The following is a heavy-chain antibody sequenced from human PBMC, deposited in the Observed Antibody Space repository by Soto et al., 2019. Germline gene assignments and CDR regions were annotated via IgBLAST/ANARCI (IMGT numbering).Heavy chain of an antibody. CDR2: INPKSGGT. J-gene: IGHJ6*01. V-gene: IGHV1-2*04. CDR3: SRVDPTDCYNGLRSVSHTNFMDV. CDR1: GYSFTDYH. D-gene: IGHD3-10*01. Sequence: GAAVKPSCKASGYSFTDYHIHWVRQAPGQGLEWLGRINPKSGGTSTAQKFQGWVTMTTDTSISTASMELTRLTSDDTAIYYCSRVDPTDCYNGLRSVSHTNFMDVWG.